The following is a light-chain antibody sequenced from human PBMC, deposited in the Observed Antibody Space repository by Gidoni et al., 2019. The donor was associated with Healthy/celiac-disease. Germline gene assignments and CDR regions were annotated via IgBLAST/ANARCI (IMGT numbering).Light chain of an antibody. J-gene: IGLJ3*02. Sequence: NFMLTQPHSVSESPGKTVTISCTRSSGSIASNYVQWYQQRPGSAPTPVIYEDNQRPSGVPDRFSGSIDSSSNSASHTISGLKTEDEADYYCQSYDSSNWVFGGGTKLTVL. V-gene: IGLV6-57*04. CDR3: QSYDSSNWV. CDR2: EDN. CDR1: SGSIASNY.